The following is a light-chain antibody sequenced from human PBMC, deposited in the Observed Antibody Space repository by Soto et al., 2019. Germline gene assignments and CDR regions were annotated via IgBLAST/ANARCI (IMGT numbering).Light chain of an antibody. CDR1: SSNIGNNY. Sequence: QSALTQPPSVSAAPGQKVTISCSGTSSNIGNNYVSWYQQLPGTAPKLLIYENNKRPSGIPDRFSGSKSGTSATLGITGLQTGDEADYYCGTWDSSLSAGVFGGGTKVTV. V-gene: IGLV1-51*02. J-gene: IGLJ3*02. CDR2: ENN. CDR3: GTWDSSLSAGV.